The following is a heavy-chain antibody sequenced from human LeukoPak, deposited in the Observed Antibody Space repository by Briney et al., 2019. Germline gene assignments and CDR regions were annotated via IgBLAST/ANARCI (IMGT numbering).Heavy chain of an antibody. CDR2: IIPIFGTA. Sequence: GASVKVSCKASGGTFSSYAISWVRQAPGQGLEWMGGIIPIFGTANYAQKFQGRVTITADESTSTAYMELSSLRSEDTAVYYCARREMVYAIEGTDWYFDLWGRGTLVTVSS. V-gene: IGHV1-69*13. J-gene: IGHJ2*01. D-gene: IGHD2-8*01. CDR3: ARREMVYAIEGTDWYFDL. CDR1: GGTFSSYA.